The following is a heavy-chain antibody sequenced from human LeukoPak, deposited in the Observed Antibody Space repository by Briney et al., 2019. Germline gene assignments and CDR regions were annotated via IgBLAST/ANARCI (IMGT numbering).Heavy chain of an antibody. CDR2: VSLSGLT. CDR1: GFTFSDYY. CDR3: SRENGAFSPFGY. J-gene: IGHJ4*02. Sequence: PGGSLRLSCAASGFTFSDYYMSWVRQPPGQGLEWIGEVSLSGLTNYNPSLSSRVIMALDTSKNHLSLNLTSVTAADTAVYYCSRENGAFSPFGYWGQGTLVTVPS. V-gene: IGHV4-34*01. D-gene: IGHD2-8*01.